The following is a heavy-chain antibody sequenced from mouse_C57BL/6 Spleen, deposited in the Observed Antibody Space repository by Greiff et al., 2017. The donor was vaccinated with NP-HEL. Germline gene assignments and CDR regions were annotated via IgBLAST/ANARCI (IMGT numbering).Heavy chain of an antibody. CDR3: ASEGGSSYVGGMDY. J-gene: IGHJ4*01. V-gene: IGHV3-1*01. CDR2: ISYSGST. Sequence: VQLKQSGPGMVKPSQSLSLTCTVTGYSITSGYDWHWIRHFPGNQLEWMGYISYSGSTNYNPSLQSRISITHDTSKNHYFLELHSVTTENTATTYCASEGGSSYVGGMDYWGQGTSVTVSS. D-gene: IGHD1-1*01. CDR1: GYSITSGYD.